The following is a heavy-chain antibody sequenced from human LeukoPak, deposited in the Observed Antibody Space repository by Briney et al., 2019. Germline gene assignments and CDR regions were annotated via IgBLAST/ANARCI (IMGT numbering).Heavy chain of an antibody. V-gene: IGHV3-21*01. J-gene: IGHJ4*02. CDR3: ARVPNMERLDWPHLDY. CDR2: ISSSSSYI. Sequence: PGGSLRLSCAASRFTFSSYSMNWVRQAPGKGLEWVSSISSSSSYIYYADSVKGRFTISRDNAKNSLYLQMNSLRAEDTAVYYCARVPNMERLDWPHLDYWGQGTLVTVSS. CDR1: RFTFSSYS. D-gene: IGHD3-3*01.